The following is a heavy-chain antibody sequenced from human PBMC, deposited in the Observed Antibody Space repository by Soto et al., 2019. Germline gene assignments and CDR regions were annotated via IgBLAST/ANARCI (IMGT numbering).Heavy chain of an antibody. CDR2: ISAYNGNT. Sequence: QVQLVQSGAEVKKPGASVKVSCKASGYTFTSYGISWVRQAPGQGREWMGWISAYNGNTNYAQKLQGRVTMTTDTSTSTAYMELRSLRSDDTAVYYCARAYCGGDCYLDDAFDIWGQGTMVTVSS. CDR3: ARAYCGGDCYLDDAFDI. J-gene: IGHJ3*02. CDR1: GYTFTSYG. D-gene: IGHD2-21*02. V-gene: IGHV1-18*01.